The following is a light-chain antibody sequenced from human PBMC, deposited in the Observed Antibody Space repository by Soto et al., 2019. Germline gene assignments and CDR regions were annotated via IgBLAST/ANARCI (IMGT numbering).Light chain of an antibody. CDR3: QQYGSSPRT. J-gene: IGKJ1*01. V-gene: IGKV3-20*01. Sequence: EIVLTQSPATLSSFPGDRVTLSCRASQAVTSSYLAWYQLKPGQAPRLLIYGASSRATGIPDRFSGSGSGTDFTLTISRLDPEDVAVYFCQQYGSSPRTFGQGTKVDIK. CDR1: QAVTSSY. CDR2: GAS.